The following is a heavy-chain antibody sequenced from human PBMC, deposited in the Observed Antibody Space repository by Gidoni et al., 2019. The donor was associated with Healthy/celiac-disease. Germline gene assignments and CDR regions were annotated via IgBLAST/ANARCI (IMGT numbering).Heavy chain of an antibody. J-gene: IGHJ6*03. V-gene: IGHV3-74*01. D-gene: IGHD2-15*01. CDR2: INSDGSST. CDR1: GFTFSSYW. CDR3: ARENPENCSGGSCYSSYYYYYYMDV. Sequence: EVQLVESGGGLVQPGGSLRLSCAASGFTFSSYWRHWVRQAPGKGLVWVSRINSDGSSTRYADSVKGRFTISRDNAKNTLYLQMNSLRAEDTAVYYCARENPENCSGGSCYSSYYYYYYMDVWGKGTTVTVSS.